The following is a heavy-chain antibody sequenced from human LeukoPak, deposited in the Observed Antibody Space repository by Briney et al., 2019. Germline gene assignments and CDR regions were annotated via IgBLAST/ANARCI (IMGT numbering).Heavy chain of an antibody. CDR1: GGSISSYY. CDR3: ARDNYYYGSGSYYFDY. J-gene: IGHJ4*02. Sequence: SETLSLTCTVSGGSISSYYWSWIRQPAGKGLEWIGRIYTSGSANYNPSLKSRVTMSVDTSKNQFSLKLSSVTAADTAVYYCARDNYYYGSGSYYFDYWGQGTLVTVSS. V-gene: IGHV4-4*07. CDR2: IYTSGSA. D-gene: IGHD3-10*01.